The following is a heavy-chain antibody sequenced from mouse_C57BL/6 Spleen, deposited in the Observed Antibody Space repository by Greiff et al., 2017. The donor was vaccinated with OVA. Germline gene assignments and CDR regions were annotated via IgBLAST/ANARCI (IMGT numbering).Heavy chain of an antibody. J-gene: IGHJ4*01. CDR2: IDPSDSYT. Sequence: QVQLKQPGAELVMPGASVKLSCKASGYTFTSYWMHWVKQRPGQGLEWIGEIDPSDSYTNYNQKFKGKSTLTVDKSSSTAYMQLSSLTSEDSAVYYCARSRGNYVDYAMDYWGQGTSVTVSS. V-gene: IGHV1-69*01. CDR1: GYTFTSYW. CDR3: ARSRGNYVDYAMDY. D-gene: IGHD2-1*01.